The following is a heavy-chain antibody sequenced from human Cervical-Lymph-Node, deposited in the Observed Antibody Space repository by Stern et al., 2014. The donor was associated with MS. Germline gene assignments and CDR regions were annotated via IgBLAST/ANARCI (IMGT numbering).Heavy chain of an antibody. CDR2: SYYSGSI. Sequence: QVQLQESGPGLVKPSQTLSLACTVSGGSISNGNYYWSWIRQHPGKGLEWLGYSYYSGSIYYNPSLNGRVIISVDTSKNQFSLKLSSVTAADTAIYYCARAVHYRSSSRFFDLWGRGSLVTVSS. CDR1: GGSISNGNYY. V-gene: IGHV4-31*03. J-gene: IGHJ2*01. D-gene: IGHD6-6*01. CDR3: ARAVHYRSSSRFFDL.